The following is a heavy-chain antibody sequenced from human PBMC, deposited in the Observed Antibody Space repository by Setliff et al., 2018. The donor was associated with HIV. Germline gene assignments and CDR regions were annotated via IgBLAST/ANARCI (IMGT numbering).Heavy chain of an antibody. CDR1: GYTFTTYG. V-gene: IGHV1-2*06. CDR2: INPNSGGT. D-gene: IGHD3-22*01. J-gene: IGHJ5*02. CDR3: SSEDHYDRFLDH. Sequence: ASVKVACKASGYTFTTYGITWVRQTPGQGLEWMGRINPNSGGTNYAQKFQGMVAMTRDTSIRTAYMDLTRLRSDDTAVYYCSSEDHYDRFLDHWGQGALVTVSS.